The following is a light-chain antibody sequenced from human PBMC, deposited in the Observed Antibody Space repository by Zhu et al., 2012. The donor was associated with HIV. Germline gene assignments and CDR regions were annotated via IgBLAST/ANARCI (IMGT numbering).Light chain of an antibody. J-gene: IGKJ5*01. Sequence: EMVMTQSPATLSLSPGERATLSCRASQNVTSNLAWYHQKPGQTPRLLIFGASTRATGIPARFSGSGSGTEFTLIISSLQSEDSGIYYCRQYNNWPPITFGQGTRLEIK. CDR3: RQYNNWPPIT. CDR2: GAS. V-gene: IGKV3-15*01. CDR1: QNVTSN.